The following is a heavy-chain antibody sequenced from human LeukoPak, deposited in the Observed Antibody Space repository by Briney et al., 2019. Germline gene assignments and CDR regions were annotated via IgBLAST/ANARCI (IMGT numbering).Heavy chain of an antibody. J-gene: IGHJ4*02. CDR1: GYTFRSHG. Sequence: GTSLRLSCVASGYTFRSHGMHWVRQAPGKGLEWVAVIWYDGSKQYYADSVKGRFTISRDDFKNTLYLQMNSLRGEDTALYYCARDSGVMAPDLDYWGQGTLVTVSS. V-gene: IGHV3-33*01. CDR2: IWYDGSKQ. CDR3: ARDSGVMAPDLDY. D-gene: IGHD2-8*01.